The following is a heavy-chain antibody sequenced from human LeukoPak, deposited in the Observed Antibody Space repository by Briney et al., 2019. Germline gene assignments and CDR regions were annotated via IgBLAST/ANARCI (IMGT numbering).Heavy chain of an antibody. D-gene: IGHD3-3*01. CDR1: GDSVSSNGAS. J-gene: IGHJ4*02. Sequence: SQTLSPTCAISGDSVSSNGASWNWIRQSPSRGLEWLGRTYYRSQQWHSDYAPSVKGRITLNPDTSKNQFSLQLNSMTPEDTALYYCGRETDFGVVTNWGQGTLVTVSS. CDR2: TYYRSQQWHS. CDR3: GRETDFGVVTN. V-gene: IGHV6-1*01.